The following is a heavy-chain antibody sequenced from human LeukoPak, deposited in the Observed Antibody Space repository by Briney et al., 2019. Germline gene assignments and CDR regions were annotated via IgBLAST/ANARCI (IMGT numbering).Heavy chain of an antibody. CDR1: GYTFTSYG. CDR3: ARGHSSSWYSYYYYMDV. J-gene: IGHJ6*03. Sequence: GASVKVSCKASGYTFTSYGISWVRQAPGQGLEWVGWISAYNGNTNYARKLQGRVTRTTDTSTSKAYMELRSLTSDDTAVYYCARGHSSSWYSYYYYMDVWGKGTTVTISS. V-gene: IGHV1-18*01. CDR2: ISAYNGNT. D-gene: IGHD6-13*01.